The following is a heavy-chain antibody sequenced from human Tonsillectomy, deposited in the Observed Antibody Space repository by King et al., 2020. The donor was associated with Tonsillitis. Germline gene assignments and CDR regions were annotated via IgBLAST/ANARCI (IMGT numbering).Heavy chain of an antibody. CDR3: ARIKRSYSSIWYHAFDI. V-gene: IGHV1-18*01. CDR2: ISTYNGNT. D-gene: IGHD6-13*01. Sequence: VQLVQSGAEVKEPGASVKVSCKASGYTFNTYDITWVRQAPGQGLEWMGWISTYNGNTDYIQKMQGRVTVTTDTSTSTAYMELRSLRSDDTAVYYCARIKRSYSSIWYHAFDIWGQGTMVAVSS. CDR1: GYTFNTYD. J-gene: IGHJ3*02.